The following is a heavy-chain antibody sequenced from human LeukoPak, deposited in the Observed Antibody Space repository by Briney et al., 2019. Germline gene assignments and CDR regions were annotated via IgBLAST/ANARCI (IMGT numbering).Heavy chain of an antibody. J-gene: IGHJ4*02. Sequence: GGSLRLSCAASGFTFSSYSRNWVRQAPGKGLEWVSHISSTSSTIYYAGSVKGRFTISRDNAKNSLYLQMNSLRAEDTAVYYCARVYYGSGSYYNLDYWGQGTLVTVSS. CDR3: ARVYYGSGSYYNLDY. D-gene: IGHD3-10*01. V-gene: IGHV3-48*01. CDR2: ISSTSSTI. CDR1: GFTFSSYS.